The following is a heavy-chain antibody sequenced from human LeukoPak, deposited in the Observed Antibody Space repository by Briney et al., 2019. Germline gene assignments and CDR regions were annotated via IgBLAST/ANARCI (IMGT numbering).Heavy chain of an antibody. D-gene: IGHD4-17*01. CDR1: GGSINSNY. Sequence: SETLSLTCSVYGGSINSNYWSWIRQPPGKGLEWIGHVYYSGGTNYNPSLMSRLTISVDASKNQFSLKLSSVTAADTAVYYCARTYDDYDDAFHLWGQGTMVTVSS. V-gene: IGHV4-59*01. CDR2: VYYSGGT. J-gene: IGHJ3*01. CDR3: ARTYDDYDDAFHL.